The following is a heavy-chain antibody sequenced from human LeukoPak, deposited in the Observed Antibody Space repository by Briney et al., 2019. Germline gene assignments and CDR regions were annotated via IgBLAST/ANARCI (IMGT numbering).Heavy chain of an antibody. CDR1: GYTFTSYG. CDR3: ARANYDFWSGYYPSPNGMDV. V-gene: IGHV1-18*01. D-gene: IGHD3-3*01. J-gene: IGHJ6*02. CDR2: ISAYNGNT. Sequence: ASVKVSCTASGYTFTSYGISWVRQAPGQGLEWMGWISAYNGNTNYAQKLQGRVTMTTDTSTSTAYMELRSLRSDDTAVYYCARANYDFWSGYYPSPNGMDVWGQGTTVTVSS.